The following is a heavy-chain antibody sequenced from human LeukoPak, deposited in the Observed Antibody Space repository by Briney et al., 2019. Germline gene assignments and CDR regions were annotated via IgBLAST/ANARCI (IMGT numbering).Heavy chain of an antibody. J-gene: IGHJ4*02. V-gene: IGHV1-18*01. CDR1: GYTFITYG. Sequence: GASVKVSCKASGYTFITYGINGVRQAPGPGLEWMGWISPYDGSTNFAENLQGRVTMTTDTITSTAFMELRSLRFEDTALYYCARDKAPRYTYGLRHWGQGTLVTFSS. CDR3: ARDKAPRYTYGLRH. D-gene: IGHD5-18*01. CDR2: ISPYDGST.